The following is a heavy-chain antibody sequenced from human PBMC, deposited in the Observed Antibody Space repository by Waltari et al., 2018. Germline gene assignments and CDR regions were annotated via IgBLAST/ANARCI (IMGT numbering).Heavy chain of an antibody. J-gene: IGHJ3*02. CDR2: IKQDGSEI. Sequence: EVQLVESGGGLVQPGGSRRLSCAVSGLTFSRLWMSWFRQAPGKGLEWVANIKQDGSEIYYVDSVKGRFTISRDNAKNSLYLQMNSLTTEDTAVYYCAGGGGFLCDIWGQGTLVTVSS. V-gene: IGHV3-7*01. CDR3: AGGGGFLCDI. CDR1: GLTFSRLW. D-gene: IGHD3-3*01.